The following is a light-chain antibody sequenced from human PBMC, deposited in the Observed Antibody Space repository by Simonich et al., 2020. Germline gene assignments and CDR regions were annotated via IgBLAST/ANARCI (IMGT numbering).Light chain of an antibody. J-gene: IGLJ2*01. CDR3: CSYAGSSTVV. V-gene: IGLV2-23*01. CDR2: EGS. Sequence: QSALTQPASVSGSPGQSITISCTGTSSDVGSYNLVSRYQQHPGKAPKRMIYEGSKRPSGVSSRSSGSKLGNTSSLTIAGLQAEDEADYYCCSYAGSSTVVFGGGTKLTVL. CDR1: SSDVGSYNL.